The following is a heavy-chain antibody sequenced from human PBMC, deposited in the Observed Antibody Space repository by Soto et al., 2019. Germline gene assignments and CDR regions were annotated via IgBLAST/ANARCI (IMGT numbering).Heavy chain of an antibody. CDR3: ARVSKGSGRVNYYFGMDV. J-gene: IGHJ6*02. D-gene: IGHD6-19*01. CDR2: TYYKSKWHS. Sequence: SQTLSLTCVISGDSVSSNSAAWNWIRQSPSRGLEWLGRTYYKSKWHSDYAISVENRMTLNPDTFKNQLSLHLNSVTPEDTAVYYCARVSKGSGRVNYYFGMDVWGQGTTVTVSS. CDR1: GDSVSSNSAA. V-gene: IGHV6-1*01.